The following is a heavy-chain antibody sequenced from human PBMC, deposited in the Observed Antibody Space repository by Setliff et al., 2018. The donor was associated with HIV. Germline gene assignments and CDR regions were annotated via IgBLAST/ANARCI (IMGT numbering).Heavy chain of an antibody. V-gene: IGHV1-3*01. J-gene: IGHJ4*02. D-gene: IGHD3-9*01. CDR3: ARSQGYFDWLSLGAFDY. CDR2: INAGNGNT. Sequence: ASVKVSCKASGYTFSSNAIHWVRQAPGQSLEWMGWINAGNGNTKYSQKFQGRVSITRDTSASTVHMELGSLRSEDTAIYYCARSQGYFDWLSLGAFDYWGQGTLVTVSS. CDR1: GYTFSSNA.